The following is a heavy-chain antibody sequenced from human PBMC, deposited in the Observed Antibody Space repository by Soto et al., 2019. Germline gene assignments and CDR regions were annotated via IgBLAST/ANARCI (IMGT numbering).Heavy chain of an antibody. CDR1: GFTSGNYA. V-gene: IGHV3-23*01. J-gene: IGHJ4*02. D-gene: IGHD7-27*01. CDR2: ISGGGDAT. CDR3: AKKSLGSITLPALYYFDY. Sequence: EVQLLESGGGLVQPGGSLRLSCAASGFTSGNYAFSWVRQAPGKGLEWVSVISGGGDATYYPDSVKGRFTTSRDNSKNTVYLQMNSLRAEDTAVYYCAKKSLGSITLPALYYFDYWGQGTLVTVSS.